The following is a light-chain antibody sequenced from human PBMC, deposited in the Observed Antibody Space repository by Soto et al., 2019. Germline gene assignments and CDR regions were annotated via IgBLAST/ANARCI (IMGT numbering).Light chain of an antibody. CDR2: EVS. CDR1: SSDVGGYNY. Sequence: QSALTQPASASGSPGQSITIACTGTSSDVGGYNYVSWYQHHPGKAPKLMIYEVSNRPSGVSNRFSGSKSGNTASLSISGLQAEDEADYYCSSYRSSRTVIFGGGTKVTVL. J-gene: IGLJ2*01. CDR3: SSYRSSRTVI. V-gene: IGLV2-14*01.